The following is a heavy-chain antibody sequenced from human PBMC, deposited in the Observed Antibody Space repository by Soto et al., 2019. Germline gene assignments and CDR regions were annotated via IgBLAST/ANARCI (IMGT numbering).Heavy chain of an antibody. CDR1: GFTFSSFD. CDR2: ITYSGTTT. V-gene: IGHV3-23*01. D-gene: IGHD1-26*01. J-gene: IGHJ4*02. Sequence: GGSLRLSCAASGFTFSSFDMNWVRQAPGKGLEWVSTITYSGTTTYYADSVKGRLAISRDNSQNTLYLQMHSLTAEDTAIYFCTRAWDDRINIIFQYWGQGAQVTVSS. CDR3: TRAWDDRINIIFQY.